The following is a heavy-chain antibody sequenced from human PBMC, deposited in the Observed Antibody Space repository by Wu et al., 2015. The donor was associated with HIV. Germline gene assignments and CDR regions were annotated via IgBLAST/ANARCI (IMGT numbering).Heavy chain of an antibody. CDR1: GGSFSGYY. D-gene: IGHD3-3*01. Sequence: QVQLQQWGAGLLKPSETLSLTCAVYGGSFSGYYWSWIRQPPGKGLEWIGEINHSGSTNYNPSLKSRVTISVDTSKNQFSLKLSSVTAADTAVYYCARPGSDFWSGSPSQYYFDYWGQGTLVTVSS. CDR2: INHSGST. V-gene: IGHV4-34*01. CDR3: ARPGSDFWSGSPSQYYFDY. J-gene: IGHJ4*02.